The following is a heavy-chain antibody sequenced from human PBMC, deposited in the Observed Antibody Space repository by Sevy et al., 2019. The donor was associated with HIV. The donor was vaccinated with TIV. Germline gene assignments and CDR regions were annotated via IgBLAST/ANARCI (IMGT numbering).Heavy chain of an antibody. CDR2: ISSSGSTI. J-gene: IGHJ6*02. Sequence: GGSLRLSCAASGFTFSDYYMSWIRQAPGKGLEWVSYISSSGSTIYYADSVKGRFTTSRDNAKNSLHLQMNSLRAEDTAVYYCASTPLAAAAASYYYYGMDVWGQGTTVTVSS. CDR3: ASTPLAAAAASYYYYGMDV. CDR1: GFTFSDYY. V-gene: IGHV3-11*01. D-gene: IGHD6-13*01.